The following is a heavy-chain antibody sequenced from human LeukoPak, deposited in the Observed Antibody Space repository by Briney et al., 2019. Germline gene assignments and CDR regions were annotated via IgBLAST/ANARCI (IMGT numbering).Heavy chain of an antibody. V-gene: IGHV4-61*02. CDR2: IYTSGST. D-gene: IGHD3-9*01. Sequence: SETLSLTCTVSGGSISSGSYYWSWIRQPAGKGLEWIGRIYTSGSTNYNPSLKSRVTISVDTSKNQFSLKLSSVTAADTAVYYCARDRDYDILTGYYGAFDIWGQGTMVTVSS. CDR3: ARDRDYDILTGYYGAFDI. CDR1: GGSISSGSYY. J-gene: IGHJ3*02.